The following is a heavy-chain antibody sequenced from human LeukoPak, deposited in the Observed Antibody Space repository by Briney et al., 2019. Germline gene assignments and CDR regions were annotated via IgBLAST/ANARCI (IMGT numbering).Heavy chain of an antibody. J-gene: IGHJ4*02. CDR1: GYTFTSYG. V-gene: IGHV1-18*01. Sequence: ASVKVSCKASGYTFTSYGISWVRQAPGQGLEWMGWISAYNGNTNYAQKLQGRVTMTTGTSTSTAYMELRSLRSDDTAVYYCARDHTQHRYFDWLAWDYWGQGTLVTVSS. CDR2: ISAYNGNT. CDR3: ARDHTQHRYFDWLAWDY. D-gene: IGHD3-9*01.